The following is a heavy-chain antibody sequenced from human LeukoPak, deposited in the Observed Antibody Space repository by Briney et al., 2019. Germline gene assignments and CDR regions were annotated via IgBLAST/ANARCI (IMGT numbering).Heavy chain of an antibody. CDR1: LGSISRGGYY. CDR2: IYYRGST. V-gene: IGHV4-31*03. Sequence: SETPSLTPTVSLGSISRGGYYWSWIRHHPGKGLGWMGYIYYRGSTYYNPSLKSRVTISVDTSKNQFSLKLSSVTAADTAVYYCARDRRVPSAASGYAIFDYWGQGTLVTVSS. J-gene: IGHJ4*02. D-gene: IGHD5-12*01. CDR3: ARDRRVPSAASGYAIFDY.